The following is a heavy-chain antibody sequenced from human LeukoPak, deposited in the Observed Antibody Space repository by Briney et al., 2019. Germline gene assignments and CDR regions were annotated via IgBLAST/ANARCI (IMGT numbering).Heavy chain of an antibody. CDR3: ARDLSGYIYGYFDY. CDR1: GGSISSGDYY. Sequence: PSETLSLTCTVSGGSISSGDYYWSWIRQPPGKGLEWIGYIYYSGSTNYNPSLKSRVTISVDTSKNQFSLKLTSVTAADTAVYYCARDLSGYIYGYFDYWGQGTLVTVSS. V-gene: IGHV4-61*08. D-gene: IGHD5-18*01. CDR2: IYYSGST. J-gene: IGHJ4*02.